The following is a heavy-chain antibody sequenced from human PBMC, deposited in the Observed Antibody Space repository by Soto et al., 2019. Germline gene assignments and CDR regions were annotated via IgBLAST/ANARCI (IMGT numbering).Heavy chain of an antibody. CDR3: VKDTDD. CDR2: ISASGDRT. J-gene: IGHJ4*02. Sequence: EVQLLESGGGLVQPGRSLRLSCAASGFTLSSYAMNWVRQAPGKGLEWVSSISASGDRTYYADSVKGRFTISRDTSKNTLYLQLNSLRPEDTAVYYRVKDTDDWGQGTLVTVSS. CDR1: GFTLSSYA. V-gene: IGHV3-23*01. D-gene: IGHD3-16*01.